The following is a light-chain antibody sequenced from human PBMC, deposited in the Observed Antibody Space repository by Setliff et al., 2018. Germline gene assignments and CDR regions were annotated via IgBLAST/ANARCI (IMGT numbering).Light chain of an antibody. CDR1: SSDVGSYFL. V-gene: IGLV2-23*02. CDR2: EVT. Sequence: QSALTQPASVSGSPGQSITISCTGTSSDVGSYFLVSWYQQYPGKAPKLMIYEVTKRPSGVSNRFSGSKSGNTASLTISGLQAEAEADYYCCSYAGSSTFVFGTGTKVTVL. CDR3: CSYAGSSTFV. J-gene: IGLJ1*01.